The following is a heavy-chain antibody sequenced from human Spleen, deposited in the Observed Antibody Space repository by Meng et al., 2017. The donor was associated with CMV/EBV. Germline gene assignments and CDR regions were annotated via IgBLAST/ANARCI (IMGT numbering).Heavy chain of an antibody. Sequence: SETLSLTCSVSGASISSYYWSWIRQPPGRGLEWIGNIHYSGSSNYNPSLKGRVTMSLATSEDQFSLRLNSVTAADTAVYYCASGITGTWWFDPWGQGTLVTVSS. J-gene: IGHJ5*02. V-gene: IGHV4-59*01. D-gene: IGHD1-7*01. CDR1: GASISSYY. CDR3: ASGITGTWWFDP. CDR2: IHYSGSS.